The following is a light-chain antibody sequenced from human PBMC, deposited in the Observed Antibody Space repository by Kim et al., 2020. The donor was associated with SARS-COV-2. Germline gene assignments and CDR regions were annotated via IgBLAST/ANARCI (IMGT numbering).Light chain of an antibody. CDR3: LLYSGGPWV. J-gene: IGLJ3*02. V-gene: IGLV7-43*01. Sequence: QAVVTQEPSLTVSQGGTVTLTCASSTGAVTSGFYPNWFQQKPGQAPRALIYSTSKKHSWTPARFSGSLLGDKAALTVSGVQPEDEAEYYCLLYSGGPWVFGGGTQLTVL. CDR1: TGAVTSGFY. CDR2: STS.